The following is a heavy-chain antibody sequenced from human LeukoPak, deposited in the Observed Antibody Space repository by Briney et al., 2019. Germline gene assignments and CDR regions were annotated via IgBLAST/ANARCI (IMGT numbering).Heavy chain of an antibody. CDR3: AREAYYYDSSDLSQEGY. CDR2: ISGSGGST. J-gene: IGHJ4*02. CDR1: GFTFSSYG. Sequence: PGGTLRLSCAASGFTFSSYGMSWVRQAPGKGLEWVSAISGSGGSTYYADSVKGRFTISRDNSKNSLYLQMNSLRADDTAVYYCAREAYYYDSSDLSQEGYWGQGTLVTVSS. D-gene: IGHD3-22*01. V-gene: IGHV3-23*01.